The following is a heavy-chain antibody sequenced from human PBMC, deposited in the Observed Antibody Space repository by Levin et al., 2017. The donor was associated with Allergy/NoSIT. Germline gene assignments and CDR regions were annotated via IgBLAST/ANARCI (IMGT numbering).Heavy chain of an antibody. CDR3: ARDSSSSIYYYYGMDV. Sequence: GGSLRLSCAASGFTFSSYGMHWVRQAPGKGLEWVAVIWYDGSNKYYADSVKGRFTISRDNSKNTLYLQMNSLRAEDTAVYYCARDSSSSIYYYYGMDVWGQGTTVTVSS. V-gene: IGHV3-33*01. CDR2: IWYDGSNK. CDR1: GFTFSSYG. D-gene: IGHD6-6*01. J-gene: IGHJ6*02.